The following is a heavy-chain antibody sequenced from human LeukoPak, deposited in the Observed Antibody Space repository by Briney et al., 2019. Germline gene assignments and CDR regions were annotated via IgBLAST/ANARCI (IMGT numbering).Heavy chain of an antibody. CDR3: ARDTRGYGLDY. J-gene: IGHJ4*02. Sequence: SETLSLTCTVSGGSISSGGYYWSWIRQHPGKGLEWIGYIYYSGSTYHNPSLKSRVTISVDTSKNQFSLKLSSVTAADPAVYYCARDTRGYGLDYWGQGTLVTVSS. CDR2: IYYSGST. D-gene: IGHD2-2*01. V-gene: IGHV4-31*03. CDR1: GGSISSGGYY.